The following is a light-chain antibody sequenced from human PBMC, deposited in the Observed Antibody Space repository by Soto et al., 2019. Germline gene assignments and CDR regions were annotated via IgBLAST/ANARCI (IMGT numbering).Light chain of an antibody. CDR1: QSVSTK. V-gene: IGKV3-15*01. CDR3: QPYHNWPPIT. J-gene: IGKJ5*01. Sequence: IVLSYSPVTLSLTPEERATLSCRASQSVSTKLAWYQQKPGQAPRLLINDASTRATGVPARFSGWGSGTEFTLTISILQSEDFAVYYWQPYHNWPPITFCQGARLEI. CDR2: DAS.